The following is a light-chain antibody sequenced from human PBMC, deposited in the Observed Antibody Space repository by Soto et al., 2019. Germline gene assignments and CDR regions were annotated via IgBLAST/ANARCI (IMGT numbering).Light chain of an antibody. J-gene: IGLJ1*01. CDR2: DDN. CDR3: QGCDTYSDYYV. CDR1: SSNIGGNS. Sequence: QSVMTQPPSVSAAPGQKVTISCSGSSSNIGGNSVSWYQQLPGTAPKLLIYDDNKRPSGIPDRFSGSKSGTSATLGITGFQTGDEADYYCQGCDTYSDYYVFGTGTKVTVL. V-gene: IGLV1-51*01.